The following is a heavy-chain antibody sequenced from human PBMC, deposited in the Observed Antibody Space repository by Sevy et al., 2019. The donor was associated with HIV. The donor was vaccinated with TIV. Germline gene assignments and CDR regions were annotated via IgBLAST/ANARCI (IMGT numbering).Heavy chain of an antibody. CDR3: AKDIRFLESSGMDV. J-gene: IGHJ6*02. Sequence: GGSLRLSCVGSGFTFDGHAMHWVRLVPGKGLEWVSGISWNSGSIGYADSVKGRFTISRDNAKNSLYLQMNSLRAEDTALYYCAKDIRFLESSGMDVWGQGTTVTVSS. D-gene: IGHD3-3*01. V-gene: IGHV3-9*01. CDR2: ISWNSGSI. CDR1: GFTFDGHA.